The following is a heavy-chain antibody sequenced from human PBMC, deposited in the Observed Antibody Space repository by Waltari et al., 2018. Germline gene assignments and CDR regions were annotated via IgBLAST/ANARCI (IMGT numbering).Heavy chain of an antibody. CDR2: IYYSGST. CDR3: ARDPTKGVYNWFDP. V-gene: IGHV4-30-4*08. D-gene: IGHD3-10*01. CDR1: GGSISSGDYY. Sequence: QVQLQESGPGLVKPSQTLSLTCTVSGGSISSGDYYWSWIRQPPGKGLEWIGYIYYSGSTYYNPSLKSRVTISVDTSKNQCSLKLSAVTAADTAVYYCARDPTKGVYNWFDPWGQGILVIVSA. J-gene: IGHJ5*02.